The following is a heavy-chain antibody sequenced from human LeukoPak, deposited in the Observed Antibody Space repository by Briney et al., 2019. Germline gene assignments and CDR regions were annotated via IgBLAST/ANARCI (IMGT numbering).Heavy chain of an antibody. D-gene: IGHD2-15*01. Sequence: SLKVSCKASGGTLSRYAISWVRQAPGQGIEWRGRIIPIFGTANSAQKFPGRVTITQDESTSTAYMERSSLRSEDTAVYCCARAAVYCSGGSCLDYWGQGTLVTVSS. CDR3: ARAAVYCSGGSCLDY. CDR1: GGTLSRYA. V-gene: IGHV1-69*13. J-gene: IGHJ4*02. CDR2: IIPIFGTA.